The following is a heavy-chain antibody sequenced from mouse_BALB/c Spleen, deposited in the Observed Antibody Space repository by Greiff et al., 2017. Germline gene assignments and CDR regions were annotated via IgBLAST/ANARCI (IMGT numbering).Heavy chain of an antibody. V-gene: IGHV3-8*02. D-gene: IGHD1-1*01. J-gene: IGHJ1*01. Sequence: EVKLVESGPSLVKPSQTLSLTCSVTGDSITSGYWNWIRKFLGNKLEYMGYISYSGSTYYNPSLKSRISITRDTSKNQYYLQLNSVTTEDTATYYCARWMYYYGSSYGYFDVWGAGTTVTVSS. CDR3: ARWMYYYGSSYGYFDV. CDR1: GDSITSGY. CDR2: ISYSGST.